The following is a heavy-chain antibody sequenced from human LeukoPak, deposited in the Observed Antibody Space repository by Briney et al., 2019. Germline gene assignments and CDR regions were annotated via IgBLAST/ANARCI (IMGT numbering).Heavy chain of an antibody. CDR1: GFTVSNNY. Sequence: GGSLRLSCAASGFTVSNNYMNWVRQAPGKGLEWVSVIYSGGTTYYADSVKGRFTISRDNSKNTLYLQTNSLRAEDTAVYYCARDGCSTTSCFADWGQGTLVTVSS. CDR3: ARDGCSTTSCFAD. J-gene: IGHJ4*02. D-gene: IGHD2-2*01. CDR2: IYSGGTT. V-gene: IGHV3-53*01.